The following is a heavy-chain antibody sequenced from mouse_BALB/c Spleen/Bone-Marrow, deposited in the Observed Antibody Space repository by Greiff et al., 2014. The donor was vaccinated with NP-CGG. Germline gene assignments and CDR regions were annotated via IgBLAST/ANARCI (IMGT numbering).Heavy chain of an antibody. Sequence: VQLKESGGGLVQPGGSMKLSCVAPGFTFSNYWMTWVRQSPEKGLEWVAEIRLKSNNYATHYAESVKGRFTISRDDSKSSVYLQMNNLRTEDTGIYYCTRVLRNFDYWGQGTTLTVSS. CDR3: TRVLRNFDY. D-gene: IGHD1-1*01. CDR1: GFTFSNYW. CDR2: IRLKSNNYAT. J-gene: IGHJ2*01. V-gene: IGHV6-6*02.